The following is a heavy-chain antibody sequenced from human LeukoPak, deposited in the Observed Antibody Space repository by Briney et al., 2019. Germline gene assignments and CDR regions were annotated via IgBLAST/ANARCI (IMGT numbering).Heavy chain of an antibody. CDR1: GGSFSGYY. J-gene: IGHJ6*02. CDR3: ARRVRGVIISFYYYNGMDV. V-gene: IGHV4-34*01. D-gene: IGHD3-10*01. CDR2: INHSGAT. Sequence: PSETLSLTCAVYGGSFSGYYWSWIRQPPGKGLEWIGEINHSGATDYNPSLKSRVTISVDTSKNQFSLKVRSVTAADTAVYYCARRVRGVIISFYYYNGMDVWGQGTTVTVSS.